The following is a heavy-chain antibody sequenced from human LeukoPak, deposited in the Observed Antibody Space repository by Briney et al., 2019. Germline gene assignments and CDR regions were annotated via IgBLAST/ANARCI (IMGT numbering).Heavy chain of an antibody. V-gene: IGHV4-59*08. D-gene: IGHD1-26*01. CDR3: ARHPGSYYDY. J-gene: IGHJ4*02. CDR2: IYYSGST. Sequence: SETPSLTCTVSGGSISSYYWSWIRQPPGKGLEWIGYIYYSGSTNYNPSLKSRVTISVDTSKNQFSLKLSSVTAADTAVYYCARHPGSYYDYWGQGTLVTVSS. CDR1: GGSISSYY.